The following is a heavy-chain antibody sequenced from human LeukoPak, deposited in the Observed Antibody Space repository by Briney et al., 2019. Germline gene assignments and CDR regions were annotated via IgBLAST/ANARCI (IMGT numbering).Heavy chain of an antibody. CDR1: GFTFSDSY. V-gene: IGHV3-11*06. CDR3: ARHGLIWFGVY. J-gene: IGHJ4*02. D-gene: IGHD3-10*01. CDR2: ISSGSTYI. Sequence: GGSLRLSCAASGFTFSDSYMSWIRQVPGKGLEWVSSISSGSTYIYNADSVQGRFTISRDNAKNSLYLQMNSLRAEDTAVYYCARHGLIWFGVYWGQGTLVTVSS.